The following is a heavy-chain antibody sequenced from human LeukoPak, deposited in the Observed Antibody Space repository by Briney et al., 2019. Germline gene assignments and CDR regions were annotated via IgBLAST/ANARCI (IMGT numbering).Heavy chain of an antibody. D-gene: IGHD3-9*01. CDR1: GFTFSSYA. CDR3: ARGPVPTLTGSFFDY. CDR2: ISYDGSNK. V-gene: IGHV3-30*04. J-gene: IGHJ4*02. Sequence: GGSLRLSCAASGFTFSSYAMHWVRQAPGKGLEWVAVISYDGSNKYYADSVKGRFTISRDNSKNTLYLQMNSLRAEDTAVYYCARGPVPTLTGSFFDYWGQGTLVAVSS.